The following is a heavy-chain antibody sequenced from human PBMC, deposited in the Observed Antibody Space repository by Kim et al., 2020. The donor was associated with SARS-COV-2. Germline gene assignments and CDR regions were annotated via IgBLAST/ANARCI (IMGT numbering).Heavy chain of an antibody. J-gene: IGHJ3*02. Sequence: SETLSLTCTVSGGSISSGGYYWSWIRQHPGKGLEWIGYIYYSGSTYYNPSLKSRVTISVDTSKNQFSLKLCSVTAAATAVYYCARDADFWSGGADAFDIWGQRTMGSVSS. CDR3: ARDADFWSGGADAFDI. CDR1: GGSISSGGYY. D-gene: IGHD3-3*01. CDR2: IYYSGST. V-gene: IGHV4-31*03.